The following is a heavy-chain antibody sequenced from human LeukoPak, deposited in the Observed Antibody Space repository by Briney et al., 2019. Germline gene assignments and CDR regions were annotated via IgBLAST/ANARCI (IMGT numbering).Heavy chain of an antibody. J-gene: IGHJ6*02. V-gene: IGHV3-7*02. CDR3: ASLVGVRHYYYYGMDV. CDR2: IKEDGSEK. CDR1: GVRFSSYW. Sequence: PGGSLRLSCAASGVRFSSYWMSWVRQAPGKGLEWVANIKEDGSEKFYVDSVKGRFTISRDNDKNSLYLQMNSLRAEDTAVYYCASLVGVRHYYYYGMDVWGQGTTVTVSS. D-gene: IGHD3-22*01.